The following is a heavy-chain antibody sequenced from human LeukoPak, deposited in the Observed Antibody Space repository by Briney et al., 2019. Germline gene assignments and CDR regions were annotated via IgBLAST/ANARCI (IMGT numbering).Heavy chain of an antibody. CDR3: ARALEVGDY. Sequence: ASVKVSCKASGYTFTGYYMHWVRQAPGQGLEWMGWINPNSGGTKYAQKFRGSGTMTWDTSINTAYMELSSLTSDDTAVYYCARALEVGDYWGQGTLVTVSS. CDR2: INPNSGGT. J-gene: IGHJ4*02. V-gene: IGHV1-2*02. CDR1: GYTFTGYY. D-gene: IGHD1-1*01.